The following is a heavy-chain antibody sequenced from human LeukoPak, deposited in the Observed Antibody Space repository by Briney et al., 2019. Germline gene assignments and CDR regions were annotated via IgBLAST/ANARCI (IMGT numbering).Heavy chain of an antibody. CDR3: ARESFDAFDI. CDR1: GGSFSGYY. Sequence: SETVSLTCGVYGGSFSGYYWSWIPQPPGKGLEWIGEINHSGSTNYNPSLKSRVTISVDTSKNQFSLKLSSVTAADTAVYYCARESFDAFDIWGQGTMVTVSS. J-gene: IGHJ3*02. CDR2: INHSGST. V-gene: IGHV4-34*01.